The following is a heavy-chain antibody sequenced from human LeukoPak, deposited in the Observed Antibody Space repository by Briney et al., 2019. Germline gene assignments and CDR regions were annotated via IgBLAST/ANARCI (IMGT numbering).Heavy chain of an antibody. J-gene: IGHJ1*01. CDR2: TKSDGKT. CDR1: GFTFSSYW. V-gene: IGHV3-74*01. D-gene: IGHD3-22*01. CDR3: ARAPSEIGGYYPEYFRH. Sequence: GGSLRLSCAASGFTFSSYWMHWVRQAPGKGRVWVSRTKSDGKTNYADSVKGRVTISRDNAKNTVSLQMNSLRAEDTGVYYCARAPSEIGGYYPEYFRHWGQGTLVTVSS.